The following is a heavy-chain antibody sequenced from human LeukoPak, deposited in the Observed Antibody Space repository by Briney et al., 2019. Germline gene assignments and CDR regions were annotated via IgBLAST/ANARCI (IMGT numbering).Heavy chain of an antibody. V-gene: IGHV3-48*03. CDR3: AKYGSKYYYDSSGYG. CDR2: ISSSGSTI. Sequence: PGGSLRLSCAASGFTFSSYEMNWVRQAPGKGLEWVSYISSSGSTIYYADSVKGRFTISRDNAKNSLYLQMNSLRAEDTAAYYCAKYGSKYYYDSSGYGWGQGTLVTVSS. J-gene: IGHJ4*02. D-gene: IGHD3-22*01. CDR1: GFTFSSYE.